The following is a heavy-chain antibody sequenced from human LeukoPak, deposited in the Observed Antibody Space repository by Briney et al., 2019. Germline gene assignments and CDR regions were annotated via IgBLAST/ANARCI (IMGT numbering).Heavy chain of an antibody. CDR1: GGSISSYY. Sequence: SETLSLTCTVSGGSISSYYWSWIRQPPGKGLEWIGYIYYSGSTNYNPSLKSRDTISVDTSKNQFSLKLSSVTAADTAVYYCARHKGVDYYGSGSYYSRRNWFDPWGQGTLVTVSS. D-gene: IGHD3-10*01. J-gene: IGHJ5*02. CDR2: IYYSGST. CDR3: ARHKGVDYYGSGSYYSRRNWFDP. V-gene: IGHV4-59*01.